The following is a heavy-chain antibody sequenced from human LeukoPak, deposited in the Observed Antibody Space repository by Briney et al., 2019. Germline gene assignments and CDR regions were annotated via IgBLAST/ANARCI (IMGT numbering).Heavy chain of an antibody. V-gene: IGHV3-11*04. CDR1: GFTFSDYY. CDR2: ISSSDNTI. Sequence: GGSLRLSXAASGFTFSDYYMSWIRQAPGKGLEWVSYISSSDNTIYYADSVKGRFTMSRDNAKNLLYLQMNSLRAEDMAMYYCARVMGSYATDYWGQGTLVTVSS. CDR3: ARVMGSYATDY. D-gene: IGHD1-26*01. J-gene: IGHJ4*02.